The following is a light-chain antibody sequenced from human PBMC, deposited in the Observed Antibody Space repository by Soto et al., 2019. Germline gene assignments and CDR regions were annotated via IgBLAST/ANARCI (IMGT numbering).Light chain of an antibody. CDR1: LSISNS. V-gene: IGKV3-11*01. J-gene: IGKJ1*01. CDR2: EAS. CDR3: EHRSYGAWR. Sequence: RASLSISNSLAWYQQKPGQAPRLLIYEASNRATGIPARFSGSGSVTDFTLTISSLEPEDCAVYYCEHRSYGAWRLGDGTTGDIK.